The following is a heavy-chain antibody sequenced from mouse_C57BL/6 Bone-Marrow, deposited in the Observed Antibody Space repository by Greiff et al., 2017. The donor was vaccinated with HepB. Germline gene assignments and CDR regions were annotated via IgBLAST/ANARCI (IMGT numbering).Heavy chain of an antibody. CDR1: GYTFTSYW. D-gene: IGHD1-1*01. CDR2: IYPGSGST. CDR3: AIHYYGSSPFAY. J-gene: IGHJ3*01. Sequence: VQLQQPGAELVKPGASVKMSCKASGYTFTSYWITWVKQRPGQGLEWIGDIYPGSGSTNYNEKFKSKATLTVDTSSSTAYMQLSSLTSEDSAVYYFAIHYYGSSPFAYWGQGTLVTVSA. V-gene: IGHV1-55*01.